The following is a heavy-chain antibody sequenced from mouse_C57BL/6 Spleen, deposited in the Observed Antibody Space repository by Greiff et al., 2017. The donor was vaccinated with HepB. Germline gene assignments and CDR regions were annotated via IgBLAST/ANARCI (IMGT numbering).Heavy chain of an antibody. D-gene: IGHD2-3*01. V-gene: IGHV7-3*01. Sequence: EVHLVESGGGLVQPGGSLSLSCAASGFTFTDYYMSWVRQPPGKALEWLGFIRNKANGYTTEYSASVKGRFTISRDNFQSILYLQMNALRAEDSATYYCARYPLSDGYFYSYFAVWGTETPVTASS. J-gene: IGHJ1*03. CDR3: ARYPLSDGYFYSYFAV. CDR1: GFTFTDYY. CDR2: IRNKANGYTT.